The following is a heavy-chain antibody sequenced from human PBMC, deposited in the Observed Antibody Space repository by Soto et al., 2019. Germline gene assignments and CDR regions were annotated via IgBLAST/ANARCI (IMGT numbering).Heavy chain of an antibody. CDR3: ASGNSAGVVYYVAC. V-gene: IGHV4-30-4*01. J-gene: IGHJ4*02. Sequence: QVQLQESGPGLVKPSQTLSLTCTVSGGSISSGDYYWSWIRQPPGKGLESIGYIYYGGSTYFNPSLRCCVTISGHTSKNQFSLQLRSVTAADTPVYYCASGNSAGVVYYVACSLQGALVTVFS. D-gene: IGHD2-8*02. CDR1: GGSISSGDYY. CDR2: IYYGGST.